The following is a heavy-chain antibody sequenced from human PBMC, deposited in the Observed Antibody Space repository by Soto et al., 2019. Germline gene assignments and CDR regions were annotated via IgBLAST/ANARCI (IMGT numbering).Heavy chain of an antibody. D-gene: IGHD3-22*01. CDR3: ARDVEYYYDSSGYSTPGGYYGMDV. V-gene: IGHV3-30-3*01. CDR1: GFTFSSYA. J-gene: IGHJ6*02. Sequence: GGSLRLSCAASGFTFSSYAMHWVRQAPGKGLEWVAVISYDGSNKYYADSVKGRFTISRDNSKNTLYLQMNSLRAEDTAVYYCARDVEYYYDSSGYSTPGGYYGMDVWGQGTTVTVSS. CDR2: ISYDGSNK.